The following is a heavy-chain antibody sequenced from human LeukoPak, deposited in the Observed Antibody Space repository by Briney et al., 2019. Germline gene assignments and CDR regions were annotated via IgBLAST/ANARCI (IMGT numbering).Heavy chain of an antibody. J-gene: IGHJ4*02. CDR3: ARGARYCSSTSCYGGEDY. CDR1: GYTFTSYD. V-gene: IGHV1-8*01. Sequence: ASVKVSCKASGYTFTSYDINWERQATGQGLEWMGWMKPNSGNTGYAQKFKGRVTMTRNTSISTAYMELSSLRSEDTAVYYCARGARYCSSTSCYGGEDYWGQGTLVTVSS. CDR2: MKPNSGNT. D-gene: IGHD2-2*01.